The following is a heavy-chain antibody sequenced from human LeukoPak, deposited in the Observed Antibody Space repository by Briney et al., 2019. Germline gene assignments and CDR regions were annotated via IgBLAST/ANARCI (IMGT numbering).Heavy chain of an antibody. V-gene: IGHV4-59*01. CDR1: GGSITSFY. CDR3: ARKNAFDI. J-gene: IGHJ3*02. Sequence: QSSETLSLTCAVSGGSITSFYWNWIRQSPGKGLEWIGSIYYNGDTNYNPSLKSRVSISIDTSKTHFSLKLSSVTPADTAVYYCARKNAFDIWSQGTMVTVSS. CDR2: IYYNGDT.